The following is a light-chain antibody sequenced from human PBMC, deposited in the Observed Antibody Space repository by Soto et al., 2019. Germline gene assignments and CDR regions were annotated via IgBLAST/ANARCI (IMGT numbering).Light chain of an antibody. J-gene: IGKJ2*01. CDR1: QSISSW. V-gene: IGKV1-5*01. CDR2: GAS. CDR3: QQYNSYPYT. Sequence: DIQMTQSPSTLSASVGDRVTITCRASQSISSWLAWYQQKPGKAPKLLIYGASSLESGVPSRFSGSGSGTEFTLTISSLQPDDFATYYRQQYNSYPYTFGQGTKLEIK.